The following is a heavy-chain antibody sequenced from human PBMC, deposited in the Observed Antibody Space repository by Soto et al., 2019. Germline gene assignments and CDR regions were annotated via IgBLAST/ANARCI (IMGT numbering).Heavy chain of an antibody. CDR2: IYSGGST. Sequence: GGSLRLSCAASGFTVSSNYMSWVRQAPGKGLEWVSVIYSGGSTYYADSVKGRFTISRDNSKNTLYLQMNSLRAEDTAVYYCAREGSGWKSGGFDYWGQGTLVTVSS. CDR1: GFTVSSNY. V-gene: IGHV3-53*01. J-gene: IGHJ4*02. D-gene: IGHD6-19*01. CDR3: AREGSGWKSGGFDY.